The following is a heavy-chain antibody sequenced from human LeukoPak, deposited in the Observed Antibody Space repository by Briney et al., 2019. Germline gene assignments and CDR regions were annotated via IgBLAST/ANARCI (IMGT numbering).Heavy chain of an antibody. CDR2: IKSKTDGGTT. J-gene: IGHJ4*02. CDR1: GFTFSNAW. V-gene: IGHV3-15*01. CDR3: TTVWVRGVHTPY. Sequence: GGSLRLSCAASGFTFSNAWMSWVRQAPGKGLEWVGRIKSKTDGGTTDYAAPVKGRFTTSRDDSKNTLYLQMNSLKTEDTAVYYCTTVWVRGVHTPYWGQGTLVTVSS. D-gene: IGHD3-10*01.